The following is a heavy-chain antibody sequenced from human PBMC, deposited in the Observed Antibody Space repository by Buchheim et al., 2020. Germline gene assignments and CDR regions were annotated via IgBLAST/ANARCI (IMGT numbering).Heavy chain of an antibody. Sequence: QVQLQQWGAGLLKPSETLSLTCAVYGVSFTGYYWSWIRQPPGKGLEWIGEINHSGTTNQSPSLKSRVTISVDPSKKQFSLKLKSVSAADTAVYYCAILAGGDYNWYFDLWGRGTL. D-gene: IGHD4-17*01. V-gene: IGHV4-34*02. J-gene: IGHJ2*01. CDR3: AILAGGDYNWYFDL. CDR1: GVSFTGYY. CDR2: INHSGTT.